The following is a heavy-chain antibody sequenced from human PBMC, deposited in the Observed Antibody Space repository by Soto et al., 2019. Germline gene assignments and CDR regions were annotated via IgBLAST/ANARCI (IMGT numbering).Heavy chain of an antibody. CDR2: INHSGST. D-gene: IGHD6-13*01. J-gene: IGHJ5*02. CDR1: GGSFSGYY. Sequence: SETLSLTCAVYGGSFSGYYWSWIRQPPGKGLEWIGEINHSGSTNYNPSLKSRVTISVDTSKNQFSLKLSSVTAADTAVYYCASLAAYWFDPWGQGTLVTVSS. CDR3: ASLAAYWFDP. V-gene: IGHV4-34*01.